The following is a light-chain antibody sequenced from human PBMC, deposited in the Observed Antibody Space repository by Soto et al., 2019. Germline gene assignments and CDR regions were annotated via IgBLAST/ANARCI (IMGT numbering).Light chain of an antibody. V-gene: IGKV1-33*01. CDR1: QEISNA. CDR2: DTS. CDR3: QQSYSTLPFT. J-gene: IGKJ3*01. Sequence: DIQMTQSPSSLSASVGDRLTITCQASQEISNALSWYQEKPGKAPKLLIYDTSNLQAGVPPRFSGSRSGTDFTFTINILQPEDIATYYCQQSYSTLPFTFGPGTKVDIK.